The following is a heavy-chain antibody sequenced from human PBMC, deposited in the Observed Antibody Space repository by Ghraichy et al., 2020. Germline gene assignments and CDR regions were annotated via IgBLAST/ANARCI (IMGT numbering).Heavy chain of an antibody. V-gene: IGHV4-39*01. D-gene: IGHD6-19*01. CDR1: GGSININSFY. CDR3: ASLGRVGVAGWGA. Sequence: SETLSLTCTVSGGSININSFYWGWIRQPPGKGLEGIGMAYYDGSTYYNPSLKSRITVSVDTSRIQSSLKLKSVTATDTAVYYCASLGRVGVAGWGAWGQGTPVLVSS. J-gene: IGHJ5*02. CDR2: AYYDGST.